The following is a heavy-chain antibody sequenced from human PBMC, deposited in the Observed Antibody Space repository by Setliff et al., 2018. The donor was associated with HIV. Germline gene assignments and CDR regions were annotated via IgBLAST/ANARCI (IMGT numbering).Heavy chain of an antibody. Sequence: GGSLRLSCAATGFTFTTSAMSWVRQAPGKGLEWVSVISGSGDITKFADSVKGRFTTSRDNSKNTVYVQMNSLRAEDTAVYYCTKDSGDGYNLEDYFDSWGQGTLVTVSS. CDR1: GFTFTTSA. CDR3: TKDSGDGYNLEDYFDS. D-gene: IGHD5-12*01. V-gene: IGHV3-23*01. CDR2: ISGSGDIT. J-gene: IGHJ4*02.